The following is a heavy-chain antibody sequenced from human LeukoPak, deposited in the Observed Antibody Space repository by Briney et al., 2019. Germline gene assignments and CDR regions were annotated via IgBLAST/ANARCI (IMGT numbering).Heavy chain of an antibody. Sequence: GGSLRLSCAASGFTFSSYSMNWVRQAPGKGLEWVSSISSSSSYIYYADSVKGRFTISRDNSKNTLYLQMNSLRAEDTAVYYCAKDLSVLGSGWYGGSPQYYFDYWGQGTLVTVSS. CDR2: ISSSSSYI. V-gene: IGHV3-21*01. J-gene: IGHJ4*02. CDR3: AKDLSVLGSGWYGGSPQYYFDY. D-gene: IGHD6-19*01. CDR1: GFTFSSYS.